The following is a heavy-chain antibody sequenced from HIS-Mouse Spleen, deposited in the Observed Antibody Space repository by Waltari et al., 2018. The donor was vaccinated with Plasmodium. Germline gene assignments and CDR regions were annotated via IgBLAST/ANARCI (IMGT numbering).Heavy chain of an antibody. CDR1: GYTFTGYY. Sequence: QVQLVQSGAEVKKPGASVKVSCKASGYTFTGYYMHWVRQAPGQGLEGMGWINPNSGGTNYAKKFQGRVTMTTYTSISTAYMELSRLRSDDTAVYYCARVLGYKAAAGTFVEYFQHWGQGTLVTVSS. CDR3: ARVLGYKAAAGTFVEYFQH. D-gene: IGHD6-13*01. V-gene: IGHV1-2*02. CDR2: INPNSGGT. J-gene: IGHJ1*01.